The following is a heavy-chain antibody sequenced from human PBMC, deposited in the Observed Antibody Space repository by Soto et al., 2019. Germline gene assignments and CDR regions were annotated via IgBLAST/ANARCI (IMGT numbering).Heavy chain of an antibody. CDR1: GGCISSSSYY. D-gene: IGHD3-10*01. CDR3: ARRAVRGVIGPDY. V-gene: IGHV4-39*01. J-gene: IGHJ4*02. Sequence: PSETLSLTCTVSGGCISSSSYYWGWIRQPPGKGLEWIGSIYYSGSTYYNPSLKSRVTISVDTSKNQFSLKLSSVTAADTAVYYCARRAVRGVIGPDYWGQGTLVTVSS. CDR2: IYYSGST.